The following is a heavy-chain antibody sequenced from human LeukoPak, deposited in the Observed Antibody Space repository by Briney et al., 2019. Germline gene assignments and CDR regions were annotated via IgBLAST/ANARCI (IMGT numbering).Heavy chain of an antibody. J-gene: IGHJ5*02. CDR3: ARELDGGYYWFDP. CDR2: INTDGSST. D-gene: IGHD3-22*01. CDR1: GFTFSSYW. V-gene: IGHV3-74*01. Sequence: GGSLRLSCAASGFTFSSYWMHWVRQAPGKGLEWVSPINTDGSSTSYADSVKGRFTISRDNSKNTLYLQMNSLRAEDTAVYYCARELDGGYYWFDPWGQGTLVTVSS.